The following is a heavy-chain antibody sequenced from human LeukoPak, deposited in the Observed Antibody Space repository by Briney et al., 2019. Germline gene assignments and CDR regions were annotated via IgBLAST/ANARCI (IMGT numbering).Heavy chain of an antibody. Sequence: SETLSLTCTVSGGSISSSSYYWGWIRQPPGKGLEWIGSIYYSGSTYYNPSLKSRVTISVDTSKNQFSLKLSSVTAADTAVYYCASSNFDWLLIFDYWGQGTLVTVSS. CDR1: GGSISSSSYY. J-gene: IGHJ4*02. CDR3: ASSNFDWLLIFDY. V-gene: IGHV4-39*07. CDR2: IYYSGST. D-gene: IGHD3-9*01.